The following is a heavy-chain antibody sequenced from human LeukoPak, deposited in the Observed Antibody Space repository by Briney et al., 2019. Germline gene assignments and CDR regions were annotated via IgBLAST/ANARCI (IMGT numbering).Heavy chain of an antibody. D-gene: IGHD2-21*02. CDR1: GYTFTSYG. CDR3: ASTRSLAVTAPDDY. CDR2: ISAYNGNT. V-gene: IGHV1-18*01. Sequence: ASVKVSCKASGYTFTSYGISWVRQAPGQGLEWMGWISAYNGNTNYAQKLQGRVTMTTDTSTSTAYMGLRSLRSDDTAVYYCASTRSLAVTAPDDYGGQGTLVTVSS. J-gene: IGHJ4*02.